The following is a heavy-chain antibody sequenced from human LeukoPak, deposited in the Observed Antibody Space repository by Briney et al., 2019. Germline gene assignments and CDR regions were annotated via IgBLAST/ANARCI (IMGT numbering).Heavy chain of an antibody. CDR2: IIPILGIA. V-gene: IGHV1-69*04. J-gene: IGHJ5*02. CDR3: ARGRDGYNYIWFDP. CDR1: GGTFSSYA. D-gene: IGHD5-24*01. Sequence: ASVKVSCKASGGTFSSYAISWVRQAPGQGLEWMGRIIPILGIANYAQKFQGRVTITADKSTSTAYMELSSLRSEDTAVYYCARGRDGYNYIWFDPWGQGTLVTVSS.